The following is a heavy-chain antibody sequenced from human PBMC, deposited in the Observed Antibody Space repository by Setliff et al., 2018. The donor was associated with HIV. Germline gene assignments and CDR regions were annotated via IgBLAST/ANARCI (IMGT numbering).Heavy chain of an antibody. V-gene: IGHV4-39*02. J-gene: IGHJ3*02. D-gene: IGHD6-19*01. Sequence: SETLSLTCTVSGGSISSSSYYWGWIRQPPGKGLEWIGSIYYTGSTNYNPSLKSRVTISVDTSKKRFSLTLRSATAADTALYFCARGRYSSGWYKDAFDIWGQGTMVTVSS. CDR1: GGSISSSSYY. CDR2: IYYTGST. CDR3: ARGRYSSGWYKDAFDI.